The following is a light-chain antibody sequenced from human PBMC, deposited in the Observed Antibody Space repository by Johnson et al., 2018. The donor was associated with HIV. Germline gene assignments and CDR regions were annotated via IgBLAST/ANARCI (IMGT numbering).Light chain of an antibody. CDR2: DNN. V-gene: IGLV1-51*01. CDR3: GTCDSSLNV. Sequence: QSVLTQPPSVSAAPGQKVTISCSGSSSNIGNNYVSWYQQFPGTAPKLLIYDNNKRPSGIPDRFSGSKSGTSATLGITGLQTGDEADYYCGTCDSSLNVFGTGTKVTVL. CDR1: SSNIGNNY. J-gene: IGLJ1*01.